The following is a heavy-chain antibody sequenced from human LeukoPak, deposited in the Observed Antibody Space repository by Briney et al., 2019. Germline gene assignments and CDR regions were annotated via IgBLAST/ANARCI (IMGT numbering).Heavy chain of an antibody. CDR2: IYYSGST. J-gene: IGHJ4*02. CDR1: GGSISNYY. Sequence: SETLSLTFSVSGGSISNYYWMWIRQPPGKGLEWIGYIYYSGSTNYNPSLKSRVTISVDTSKNQFSLKLSSVTAADTAVYYCARHWGRDYISGWYCEDQWGQGTLVTVSS. CDR3: ARHWGRDYISGWYCEDQ. D-gene: IGHD6-19*01. V-gene: IGHV4-59*08.